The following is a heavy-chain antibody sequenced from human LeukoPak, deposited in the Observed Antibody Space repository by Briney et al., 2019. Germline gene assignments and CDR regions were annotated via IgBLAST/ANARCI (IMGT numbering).Heavy chain of an antibody. J-gene: IGHJ4*02. D-gene: IGHD1-26*01. CDR2: IYYSGST. Sequence: SETLSLTCTVSGGSISSYYWSWIRQPPGKGLEWIGYIYYSGSTNYNPSLKSRVTISVDTSKDQFSLKLSSVTAADTAVYYCARAVGLDEYFDYWGQGTLVTVSS. CDR1: GGSISSYY. CDR3: ARAVGLDEYFDY. V-gene: IGHV4-59*01.